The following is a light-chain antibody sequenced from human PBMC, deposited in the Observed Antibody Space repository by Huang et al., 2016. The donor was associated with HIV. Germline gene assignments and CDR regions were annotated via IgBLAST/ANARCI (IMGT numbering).Light chain of an antibody. Sequence: EVVLTQSPATLSLSPGDRVTLSCRASQGVSSSFAWYQQKPGQAPRLLISAASVRATGIPTRFSGSASGTDFTLTISSLEPEDFAVYYCQQRRNWPPYTFGQGTKLEIK. CDR3: QQRRNWPPYT. CDR2: AAS. V-gene: IGKV3-11*01. CDR1: QGVSSS. J-gene: IGKJ2*01.